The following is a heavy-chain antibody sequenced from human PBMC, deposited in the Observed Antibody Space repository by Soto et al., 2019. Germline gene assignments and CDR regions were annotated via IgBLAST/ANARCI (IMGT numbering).Heavy chain of an antibody. CDR2: ISYDGSNK. V-gene: IGHV3-30*18. CDR3: AKDVYYYDSSGYYYIYYYYGMDV. Sequence: PGGSLRLSCAASGFTFSSYGMHWVRQAPGKGLEWVAVISYDGSNKYYADSVKGRFTISRDNSKNTLYLQMNSLRAEDTAVYYCAKDVYYYDSSGYYYIYYYYGMDVWGQGTTVTVS. D-gene: IGHD3-22*01. J-gene: IGHJ6*02. CDR1: GFTFSSYG.